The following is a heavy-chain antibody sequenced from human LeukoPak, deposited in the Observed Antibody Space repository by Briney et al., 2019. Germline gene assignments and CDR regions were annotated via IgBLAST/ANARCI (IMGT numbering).Heavy chain of an antibody. CDR1: GYSVGSAYY. CDR3: ARDPNWDSWFDP. D-gene: IGHD1-26*01. Sequence: SETLSLTCAVSGYSVGSAYYWVWIRQTPGKGLEWLGTISHNGNAYYNPSLKSRLTMSVETAKNQFSLNLNSVTAADTAVYFCARDPNWDSWFDPWGQGVLVTASS. CDR2: ISHNGNA. V-gene: IGHV4-38-2*02. J-gene: IGHJ5*02.